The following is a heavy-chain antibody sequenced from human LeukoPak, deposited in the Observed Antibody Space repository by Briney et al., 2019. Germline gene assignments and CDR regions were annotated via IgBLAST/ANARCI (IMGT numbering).Heavy chain of an antibody. Sequence: GSLRLSCEASGFIVSSHVISWVRQAPGKGLELVSLISGSGGTTYYADSVKGRFTISRDNSKNTLYLQMNNLRAEDTAIYYCAKEYSDYDYTNLDYWGQGTLVTVSS. D-gene: IGHD5-12*01. CDR3: AKEYSDYDYTNLDY. V-gene: IGHV3-23*01. CDR2: ISGSGGTT. CDR1: GFIVSSHV. J-gene: IGHJ4*02.